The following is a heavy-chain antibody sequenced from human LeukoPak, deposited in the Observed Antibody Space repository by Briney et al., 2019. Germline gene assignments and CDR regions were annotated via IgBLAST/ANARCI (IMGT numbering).Heavy chain of an antibody. J-gene: IGHJ3*02. D-gene: IGHD3-22*01. Sequence: GGSLRLSCAASGFTVNNNYMSWVRQAPGKGLEWVSAISGSGGSTYYADSVKGRFTISRDNSKNTLYLQMNSLRAEDTAVYYCAKVDYYDSSGYKGFRVGGAFDIWGQGTMVTVSS. CDR1: GFTVNNNY. CDR3: AKVDYYDSSGYKGFRVGGAFDI. V-gene: IGHV3-23*01. CDR2: ISGSGGST.